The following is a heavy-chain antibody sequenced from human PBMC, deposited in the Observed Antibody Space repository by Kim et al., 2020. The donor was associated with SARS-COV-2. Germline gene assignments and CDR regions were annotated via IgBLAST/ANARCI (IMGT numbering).Heavy chain of an antibody. CDR1: GFSFSDYY. V-gene: IGHV3-11*06. CDR3: ARTSGSDYGGYYFDH. D-gene: IGHD1-26*01. J-gene: IGHJ4*02. Sequence: GGSLRLSYVASGFSFSDYYMSWIRQAPGEGLEWLSYVSASNIYIKYADSVKGRFTISRDNAKNSVSLQLESLRADDTALYYCARTSGSDYGGYYFDHWGQGTLVSVSS. CDR2: VSASNIYI.